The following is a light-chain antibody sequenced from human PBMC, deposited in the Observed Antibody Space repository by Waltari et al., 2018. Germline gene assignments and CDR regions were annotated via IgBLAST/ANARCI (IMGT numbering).Light chain of an antibody. CDR1: SSNIGSNT. Sequence: QSVLTQPPSASGTPGQRVTISCSGSSSNIGSNTVNWYQKFPGTAPKPLIYSNNQRPSGVPDRFSGSKSGTSASLAISGLQSEDEADYYCAAWDDSLNGPVFGGGTKLTVL. CDR2: SNN. J-gene: IGLJ3*02. CDR3: AAWDDSLNGPV. V-gene: IGLV1-44*01.